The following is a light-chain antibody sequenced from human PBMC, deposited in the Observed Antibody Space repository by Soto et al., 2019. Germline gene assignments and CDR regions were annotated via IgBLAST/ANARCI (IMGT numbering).Light chain of an antibody. CDR3: QQYGKT. CDR2: GTS. Sequence: EIVLTQSPGTLSLSPGERATLSCRASQSVSSSYLAWYQQKPGQAPRLLIYGTSSRATGIPVRFSGSGSGTDFTLTISRLEPEDFAVYYCQQYGKTFGGGTKVEIK. V-gene: IGKV3-20*01. J-gene: IGKJ4*01. CDR1: QSVSSSY.